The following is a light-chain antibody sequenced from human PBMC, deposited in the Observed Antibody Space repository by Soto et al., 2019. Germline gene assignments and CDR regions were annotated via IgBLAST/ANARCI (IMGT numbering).Light chain of an antibody. CDR2: DVS. Sequence: QSALTQPASVSGSPGQSITISCTGTSSDVGGYNYVSWYQQHPGKAPKLMIYDVSDRPSGVSNRFSGSKSGNTASLTISGLKAEDEAVYYCSSYANSGAFGGGTKLTVL. CDR1: SSDVGGYNY. CDR3: SSYANSGA. V-gene: IGLV2-14*01. J-gene: IGLJ2*01.